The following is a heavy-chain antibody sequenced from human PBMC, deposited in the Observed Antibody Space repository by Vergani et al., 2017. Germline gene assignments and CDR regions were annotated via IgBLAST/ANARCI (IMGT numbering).Heavy chain of an antibody. J-gene: IGHJ4*02. D-gene: IGHD4-23*01. V-gene: IGHV4-61*02. CDR2: IYTSGST. CDR3: ARGARRVGLRWYPFDY. Sequence: QVQLQESGPGLVKPSQTLSLTCTVSGGSISSGSYYWSWIRQPAGKGLEWIGRIYTSGSTNYNPSLKSRVTISVDTSKNQFSLKLRSVTAADTAVYYCARGARRVGLRWYPFDYWGQGTLVTVSS. CDR1: GGSISSGSYY.